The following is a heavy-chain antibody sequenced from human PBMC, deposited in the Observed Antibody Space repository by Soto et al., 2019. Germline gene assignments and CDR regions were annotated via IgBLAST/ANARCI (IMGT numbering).Heavy chain of an antibody. J-gene: IGHJ4*02. V-gene: IGHV3-21*01. Sequence: GGSLRLSCAASGFTFSSYSMNWVRQAPGKGLEWVSSISSSSSYIYSADSVKGRFSISRDNAKKSLYLQMNSLRAEYTSVYYCATDYGPNYWGQGTLVTVSS. D-gene: IGHD4-17*01. CDR2: ISSSSSYI. CDR1: GFTFSSYS. CDR3: ATDYGPNY.